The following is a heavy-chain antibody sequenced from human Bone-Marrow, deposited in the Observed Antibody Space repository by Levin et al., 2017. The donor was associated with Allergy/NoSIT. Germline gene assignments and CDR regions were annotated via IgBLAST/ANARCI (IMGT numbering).Heavy chain of an antibody. D-gene: IGHD2/OR15-2a*01. CDR2: ISGYNAET. CDR1: NYTFKSYG. J-gene: IGHJ1*01. Sequence: ASVKVSCKASNYTFKSYGISWVRQAPGQGLEWVGWISGYNAETRYAKKFQGRVTMTTDTSTSTAYMEVRSMKVDDTAVYYCARDLCNWIHGIYVQQWGQGTLVTVSS. CDR3: ARDLCNWIHGIYVQQ. V-gene: IGHV1-18*01.